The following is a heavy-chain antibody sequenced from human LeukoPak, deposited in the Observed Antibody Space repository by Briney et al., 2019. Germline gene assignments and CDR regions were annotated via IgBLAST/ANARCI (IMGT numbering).Heavy chain of an antibody. D-gene: IGHD5-18*01. CDR1: GFTVSSNY. Sequence: GGSLRLSCAASGFTVSSNYMSWVRQAPGKGLEWVSVIYSGGSTYYADSVKGRFNISRDNSKNTLYLQMNSLRAEDTAVYYCASLGHSYGYAFDYWGQGTLVTVSS. V-gene: IGHV3-53*01. J-gene: IGHJ4*02. CDR3: ASLGHSYGYAFDY. CDR2: IYSGGST.